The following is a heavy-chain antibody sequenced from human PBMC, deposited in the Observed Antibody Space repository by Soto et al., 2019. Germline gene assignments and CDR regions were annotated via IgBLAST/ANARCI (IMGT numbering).Heavy chain of an antibody. D-gene: IGHD6-19*01. CDR2: IYYSGST. CDR3: ARGIGGWYQGRYYYGMDV. CDR1: GGSFISGSYY. V-gene: IGHV4-61*01. J-gene: IGHJ6*02. Sequence: SETLSLTCTVSGGSFISGSYYWSWIRQPPGKGLEWIGYIYYSGSTNYNPSLKSRVTISVDTSKNQFSLKLSSVTAADTAVYYCARGIGGWYQGRYYYGMDVWGQGTAVTVSS.